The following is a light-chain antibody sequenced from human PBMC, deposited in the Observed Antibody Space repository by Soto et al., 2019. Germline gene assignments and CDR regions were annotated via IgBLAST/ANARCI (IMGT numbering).Light chain of an antibody. CDR1: SGSVSTSYY. V-gene: IGLV8-61*01. CDR3: VLYMGSGSWV. CDR2: NTN. Sequence: QAVVTQEPSFSVSPGGTVTLTCGLSSGSVSTSYYPSWYQQTPGQAPRTLIYNTNARSSGVPDRFSGSILRNKAALTITGAQADDEYDYYCVLYMGSGSWVFGGGTKLTVL. J-gene: IGLJ3*02.